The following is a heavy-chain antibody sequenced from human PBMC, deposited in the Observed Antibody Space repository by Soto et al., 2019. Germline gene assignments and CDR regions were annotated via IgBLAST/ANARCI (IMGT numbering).Heavy chain of an antibody. CDR2: ISSSSSYI. Sequence: GGSLRLSCAASGFTFSSYSMNWVRQAPGKGLEWVSSISSSSSYIYYADSVKGRFTISRDNAKNSLYLQMNSLRAEDTAVYYCARSQYNWNYASQAHFDYWGQGTLVTVSS. CDR1: GFTFSSYS. J-gene: IGHJ4*02. V-gene: IGHV3-21*01. CDR3: ARSQYNWNYASQAHFDY. D-gene: IGHD1-7*01.